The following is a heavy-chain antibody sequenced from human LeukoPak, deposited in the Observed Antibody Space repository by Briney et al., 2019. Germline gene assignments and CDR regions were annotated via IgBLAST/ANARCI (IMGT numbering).Heavy chain of an antibody. CDR3: ARGGPPGGSGSYSDY. V-gene: IGHV1-18*04. CDR2: ISAYNGDT. Sequence: ASVKVSCKASGYTFTGYYMHWVRQAPGQGLEWMGWISAYNGDTNYAQKLQGRVTLTTHTSTSTVYLELRSLRSDDTAVYYCARGGPPGGSGSYSDYWGQGTLVTVSS. J-gene: IGHJ4*02. D-gene: IGHD1-26*01. CDR1: GYTFTGYY.